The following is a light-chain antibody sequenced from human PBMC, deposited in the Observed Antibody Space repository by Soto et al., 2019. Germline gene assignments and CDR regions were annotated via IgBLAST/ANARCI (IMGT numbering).Light chain of an antibody. J-gene: IGKJ1*01. Sequence: ILFTHAPATLAFFSGGRSTLSCRAIQNIRKYLIWYEQKPGKAPRLLIYDVSNRTTGIPARFSGSGSGTDFTLTISSLEPEDFEVYYCQQRSNWSWTFGQGTKVDIK. CDR1: QNIRKY. CDR3: QQRSNWSWT. V-gene: IGKV3-11*01. CDR2: DVS.